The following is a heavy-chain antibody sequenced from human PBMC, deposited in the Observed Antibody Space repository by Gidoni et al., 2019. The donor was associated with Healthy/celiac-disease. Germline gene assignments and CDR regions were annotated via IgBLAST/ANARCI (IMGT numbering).Heavy chain of an antibody. CDR1: GVTFRSYR. V-gene: IGHV3-21*01. J-gene: IGHJ6*03. CDR3: AREGSSSAGVGYYYYYMDV. Sequence: EVQLVASGGGLVKPGGSLRLSCAASGVTFRSYRMNWVRQAPGEGLEWVSSISSSSSYIYYADSVKGRFTISRDNAKNSLYLQMNSLRAEDTAVYYWAREGSSSAGVGYYYYYMDVWGKGTTVTVSS. CDR2: ISSSSSYI. D-gene: IGHD6-6*01.